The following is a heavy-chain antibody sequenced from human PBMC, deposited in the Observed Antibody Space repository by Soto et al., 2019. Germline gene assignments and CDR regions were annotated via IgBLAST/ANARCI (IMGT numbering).Heavy chain of an antibody. V-gene: IGHV4-4*07. D-gene: IGHD3-10*01. J-gene: IGHJ5*02. Sequence: WETLSLTCTASGGSISSYCWSWIRQPAGKGLEWIGRIYTSVSTNYNPSLKSRVTMSVDTSKNQFSLKMSSVTAADTAVYYCARGGRLLWFGELAARNWFGLWGQGTLVSVSA. CDR1: GGSISSYC. CDR2: IYTSVST. CDR3: ARGGRLLWFGELAARNWFGL.